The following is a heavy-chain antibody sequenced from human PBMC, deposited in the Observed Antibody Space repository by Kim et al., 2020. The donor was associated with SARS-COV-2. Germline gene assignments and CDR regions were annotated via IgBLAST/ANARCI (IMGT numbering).Heavy chain of an antibody. D-gene: IGHD5-12*01. J-gene: IGHJ4*02. V-gene: IGHV3-23*01. Sequence: YADSVKGRFTVSRDNSKDTLDLQMNSLRAEDTAVYYCAKADQGYPHYFDYWGQGTLVTVSS. CDR3: AKADQGYPHYFDY.